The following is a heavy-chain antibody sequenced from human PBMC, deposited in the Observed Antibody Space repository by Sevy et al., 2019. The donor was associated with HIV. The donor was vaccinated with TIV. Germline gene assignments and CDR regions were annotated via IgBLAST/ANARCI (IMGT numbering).Heavy chain of an antibody. D-gene: IGHD3-22*01. CDR3: ARAPKDYDSNGYGLAFGI. CDR1: GFTLSSYS. V-gene: IGHV3-48*02. Sequence: GGSLRLSCAASGFTLSSYSMNWVRQAPGKGLEWLSYISISSSTRYYADSVKGRFTISRDNAKNSLYLQMNSLSDEDTAVYYCARAPKDYDSNGYGLAFGIWGQVTMVTVSS. CDR2: ISISSSTR. J-gene: IGHJ3*02.